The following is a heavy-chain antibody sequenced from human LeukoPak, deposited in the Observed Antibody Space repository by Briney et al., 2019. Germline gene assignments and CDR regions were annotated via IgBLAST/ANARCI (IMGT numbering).Heavy chain of an antibody. CDR3: AGARGEDFWSGYYRSPAHYYYYYYMDV. D-gene: IGHD3-3*01. V-gene: IGHV1-2*02. J-gene: IGHJ6*03. CDR2: INPNSGGT. CDR1: GYTFTGYY. Sequence: ASVKVSCKASGYTFTGYYMHWVRQAPGQGLEWMGWINPNSGGTNYAQKFQGRVTMTRDTSISTAYMELSSLRSEDTAVYYCAGARGEDFWSGYYRSPAHYYYYYYMDVWGKGTTVTVSS.